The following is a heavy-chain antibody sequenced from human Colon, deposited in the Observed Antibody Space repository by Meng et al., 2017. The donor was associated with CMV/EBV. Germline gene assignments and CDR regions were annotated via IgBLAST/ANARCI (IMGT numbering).Heavy chain of an antibody. CDR1: GFTFHTYS. V-gene: IGHV3-21*01. CDR3: ARVERYCRGTTCYGPYYFDS. J-gene: IGHJ4*02. CDR2: ISNVSRYI. Sequence: GESLKISRAASGFTFHTYSMNWVRQAPGKGLEWVSSISNVSRYIYYADSVKGRFTISRDNAKNSLYLQMNSLRAEDTAVYYCARVERYCRGTTCYGPYYFDSWGQGTLVTVSS. D-gene: IGHD2-2*01.